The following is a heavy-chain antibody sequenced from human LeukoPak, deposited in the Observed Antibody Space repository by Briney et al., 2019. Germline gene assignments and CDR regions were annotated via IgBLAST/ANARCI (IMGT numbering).Heavy chain of an antibody. J-gene: IGHJ6*03. Sequence: PGESLKISCKGSGYSFTSYWIGWVRQAPGQGLEWMGRIIPILGIANYAQKFQGRVTITADKSTSTAYMELSSLRSEDTAVYYCALRTVGTFYYYYYMDVWGKGTTVTVSS. CDR2: IIPILGIA. CDR1: GYSFTSYW. D-gene: IGHD4-23*01. V-gene: IGHV1-69*02. CDR3: ALRTVGTFYYYYYMDV.